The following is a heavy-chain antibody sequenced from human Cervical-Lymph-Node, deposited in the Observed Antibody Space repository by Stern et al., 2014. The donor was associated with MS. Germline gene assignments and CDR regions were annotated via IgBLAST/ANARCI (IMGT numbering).Heavy chain of an antibody. CDR1: GGTLSGYY. Sequence: QVQLQQWGAGLLKPSETLSLTFAVFGGTLSGYYWSWIRQPPGKGLEWIGEINHSGTTNYNPSLESRVIISRDTSKNHFSLKLSSVTAADTAMYYCARTWTSFDNWGQGTLVTVSS. J-gene: IGHJ4*02. CDR3: ARTWTSFDN. D-gene: IGHD1-1*01. CDR2: INHSGTT. V-gene: IGHV4-34*08.